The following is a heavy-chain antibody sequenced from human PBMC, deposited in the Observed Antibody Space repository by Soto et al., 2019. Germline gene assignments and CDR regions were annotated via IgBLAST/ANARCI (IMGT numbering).Heavy chain of an antibody. CDR3: AKGGDCSGGSCFFYFDY. CDR2: IKSKTDGGTT. V-gene: IGHV3-15*01. Sequence: PGGSLRLSCAASGFTFSNAWMSWVRQAPGKGLEWVGRIKSKTDGGTTDYAAPVKGRFTISRDDSKNTLYLQMNSLRAEDTAVYYCAKGGDCSGGSCFFYFDYWGQGTLVTVSS. D-gene: IGHD2-15*01. J-gene: IGHJ4*02. CDR1: GFTFSNAW.